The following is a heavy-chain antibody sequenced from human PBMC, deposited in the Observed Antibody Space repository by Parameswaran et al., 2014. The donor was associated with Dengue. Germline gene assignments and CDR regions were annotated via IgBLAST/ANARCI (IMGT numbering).Heavy chain of an antibody. V-gene: IGHV2-5*02. J-gene: IGHJ3*02. CDR2: IYWDDDK. Sequence: VRQAPGKALEWLALIYWDDDKRYSPSLKSRLTITKDTSKNQVVLTMTNMDPVDTATYYCAHRAIVVVPAAMVLHDAFDIWGQGTMVTVSS. CDR3: AHRAIVVVPAAMVLHDAFDI. D-gene: IGHD2-2*01.